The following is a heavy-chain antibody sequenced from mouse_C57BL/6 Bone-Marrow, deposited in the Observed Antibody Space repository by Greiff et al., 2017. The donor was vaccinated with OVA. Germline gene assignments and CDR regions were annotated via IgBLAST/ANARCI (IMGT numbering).Heavy chain of an antibody. V-gene: IGHV3-6*01. D-gene: IGHD2-3*01. Sequence: EVQLVESGPGLVKPSQSLSLTCSVTGYSITSGYYWNWIRQFPGNKLEWMGYISYDGSNNYNPSLKNRISITRDTSKNQFFLKLNSVTTEDTATYYCARDRWGHFDYWGQGTTLTVSS. CDR1: GYSITSGYY. CDR2: ISYDGSN. J-gene: IGHJ2*01. CDR3: ARDRWGHFDY.